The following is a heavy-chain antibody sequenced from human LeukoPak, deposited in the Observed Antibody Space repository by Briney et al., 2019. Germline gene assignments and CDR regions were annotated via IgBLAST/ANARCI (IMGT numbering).Heavy chain of an antibody. J-gene: IGHJ4*02. CDR3: ARVYLERLTAGYFNH. Sequence: GGSLRLSCAASGFTFSSYSTNWVRQAPGKGLEWVSYISSASGSIYYADSVKGRFTISRDNVKNSLYLQMNSLRDDDSAAYFCARVYLERLTAGYFNHWGQGTQVTVSP. V-gene: IGHV3-48*02. CDR2: ISSASGSI. CDR1: GFTFSSYS. D-gene: IGHD2-8*01.